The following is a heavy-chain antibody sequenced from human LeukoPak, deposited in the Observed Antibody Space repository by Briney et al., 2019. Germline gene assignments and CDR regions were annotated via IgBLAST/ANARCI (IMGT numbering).Heavy chain of an antibody. Sequence: GGSLRLSCAASGYTFNIHGMNWVRQAPGKGPEWVSGIGPSGDKTYYADSVKGRFTISRDNSENTVYLQMNSLRVEDTAVYFCAIKASQWGYWGQGTLVTVSS. CDR1: GYTFNIHG. V-gene: IGHV3-23*01. CDR2: IGPSGDKT. J-gene: IGHJ4*02. D-gene: IGHD1-26*01. CDR3: AIKASQWGY.